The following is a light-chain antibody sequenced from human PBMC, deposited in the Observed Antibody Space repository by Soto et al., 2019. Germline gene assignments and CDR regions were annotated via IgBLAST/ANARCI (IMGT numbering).Light chain of an antibody. CDR1: SSDVGGYNY. CDR2: DVS. J-gene: IGLJ2*01. CDR3: SSHTSSSTVV. V-gene: IGLV2-14*01. Sequence: QSALTQPASVSGSPGQSITLSCTGTSSDVGGYNYVSWYQQHPGKAPKLMIYDVSNRPSGVSNRFAGSKSGNTASLTISGLQAEDEADYYCSSHTSSSTVVFGGGTKVTV.